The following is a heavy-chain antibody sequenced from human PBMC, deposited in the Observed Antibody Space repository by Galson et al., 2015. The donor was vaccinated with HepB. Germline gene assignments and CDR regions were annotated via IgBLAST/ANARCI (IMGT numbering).Heavy chain of an antibody. J-gene: IGHJ6*03. CDR1: GFTFSNAW. CDR3: TTDPDIVVVPAAISPHREYYYYMDV. D-gene: IGHD2-2*01. Sequence: SLRLSCAASGFTFSNAWMNWVRQAPGKGLEWVGRIKSKTDGGTTDYAAPVKGRFTISRDDSKNTLYLQMNSLKTEDTAVYYCTTDPDIVVVPAAISPHREYYYYMDVWGKGTTVTVSS. V-gene: IGHV3-15*07. CDR2: IKSKTDGGTT.